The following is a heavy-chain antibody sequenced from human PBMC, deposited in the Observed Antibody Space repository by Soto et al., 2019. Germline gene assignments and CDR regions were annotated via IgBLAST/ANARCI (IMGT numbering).Heavy chain of an antibody. V-gene: IGHV1-46*01. J-gene: IGHJ5*02. Sequence: ASVKVSCKAPADTLTSYYIHWVRQAPGHGLEWMGIINPNGGSTRFAQTVQGRTTMSTDTSTSTVYMELRSQRSEDTAAYYCARSSVGVFGIIIVVSKWLAPWGQGSRVTVSS. CDR3: ARSSVGVFGIIIVVSKWLAP. D-gene: IGHD2-15*01. CDR1: ADTLTSYY. CDR2: INPNGGST.